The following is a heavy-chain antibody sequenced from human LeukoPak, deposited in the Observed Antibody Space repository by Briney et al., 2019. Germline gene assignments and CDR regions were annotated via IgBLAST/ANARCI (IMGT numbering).Heavy chain of an antibody. CDR2: IYYSGST. D-gene: IGHD6-13*01. CDR3: ARLSPAGYSSNWAWFDP. CDR1: GGSINSYY. J-gene: IGHJ5*02. Sequence: SETLSLTCTVSGGSINSYYWSWIRQPPGKGLEWLGFIYYSGSTKYNPSLKSRLTISVDTSKNQFSLKLSSVTAADTAMYYCARLSPAGYSSNWAWFDPWGQGSLVAVSS. V-gene: IGHV4-59*08.